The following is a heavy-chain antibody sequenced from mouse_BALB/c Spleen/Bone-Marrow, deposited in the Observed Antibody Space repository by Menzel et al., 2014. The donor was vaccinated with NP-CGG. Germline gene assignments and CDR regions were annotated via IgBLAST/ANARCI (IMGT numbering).Heavy chain of an antibody. CDR1: GFDFSRYW. CDR3: ARPPIFYDYAWFAY. J-gene: IGHJ3*01. D-gene: IGHD2-4*01. Sequence: EVHLVESGGGLVQPGGSLKLSCAASGFDFSRYWMRWVRQAPGKGLEWIGEINPDSSTINYTPSLKDKFIISRDNAKKTLFLQMGKVRSEDTALYYCARPPIFYDYAWFAYWGQGTLVTVSA. V-gene: IGHV4-1*02. CDR2: INPDSSTI.